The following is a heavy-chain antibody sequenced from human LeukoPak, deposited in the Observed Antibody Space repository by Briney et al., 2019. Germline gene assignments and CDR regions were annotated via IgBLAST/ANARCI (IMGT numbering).Heavy chain of an antibody. D-gene: IGHD2-15*01. Sequence: ASVKVSCKASGYTFTSYGISWVRQAPGQGLEWMGWISAYNGNTNYAQKLQGRVTMTTDTSTSTAYMELSSLRSEDTAVYYCARDRPRGYCSGGSCYSSFRYYYGMDVWGQGTTVTVSS. J-gene: IGHJ6*02. V-gene: IGHV1-18*01. CDR2: ISAYNGNT. CDR3: ARDRPRGYCSGGSCYSSFRYYYGMDV. CDR1: GYTFTSYG.